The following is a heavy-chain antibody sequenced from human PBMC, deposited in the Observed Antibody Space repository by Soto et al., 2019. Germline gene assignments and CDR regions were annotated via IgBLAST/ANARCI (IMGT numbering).Heavy chain of an antibody. CDR1: GFSLSNGKVG. CDR3: ARILFGRSVAGGYFYMDV. D-gene: IGHD6-19*01. J-gene: IGHJ6*03. Sequence: HVTLKESGPVLVKPTEPLTLTCTVSGFSLSNGKVGVSWIRQPPGKAREWLAHIFSNDEKSYRTSLKSRLTISEDTSKSQVVLTMTNVDPVDTATYYCARILFGRSVAGGYFYMDVWGKGTTVTVSS. V-gene: IGHV2-26*01. CDR2: IFSNDEK.